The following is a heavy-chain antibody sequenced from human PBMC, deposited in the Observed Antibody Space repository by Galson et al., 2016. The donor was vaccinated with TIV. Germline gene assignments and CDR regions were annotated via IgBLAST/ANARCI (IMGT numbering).Heavy chain of an antibody. D-gene: IGHD2-21*01. CDR2: IYNDGST. Sequence: SLRLSCAASGFNVSGNYMTWVRQAPGKGLEWVSLIYNDGSTTYADSVKGRFSIPRGNFKNTVYLQMNSLRADDTAVYYCSRDRRHCGNECYLFYYYGMDVWGQGTTVTVSS. V-gene: IGHV3-53*05. CDR1: GFNVSGNY. CDR3: SRDRRHCGNECYLFYYYGMDV. J-gene: IGHJ6*02.